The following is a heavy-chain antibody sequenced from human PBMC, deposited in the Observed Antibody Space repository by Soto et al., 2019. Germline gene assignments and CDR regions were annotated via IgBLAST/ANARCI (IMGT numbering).Heavy chain of an antibody. J-gene: IGHJ6*02. D-gene: IGHD2-15*01. CDR1: GFTFSDYS. CDR3: ARGDREDILVVVGARPGEYGIDI. Sequence: GGSLRLSCAASGFTFSDYSMNWVRQAPGKGLEWVSYISSTGSTIFYADSVKGRFTISRDNAKNSLSLQMNSLRAEDTAVYYCARGDREDILVVVGARPGEYGIDIWAQGTTVTVSS. V-gene: IGHV3-48*01. CDR2: ISSTGSTI.